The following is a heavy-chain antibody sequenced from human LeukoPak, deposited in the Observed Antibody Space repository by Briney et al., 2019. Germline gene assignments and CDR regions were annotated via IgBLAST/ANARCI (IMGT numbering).Heavy chain of an antibody. Sequence: GGSMRLSCAASGFTFSLYAMNWVRQAPGKGLEWVSYINDESSDIHYAGSVRGRFTISRDDARQTLYLQLSSLRVEDTAVYYCARDTFQPGLIDSWGQGTLVTVSS. D-gene: IGHD2-2*01. CDR3: ARDTFQPGLIDS. J-gene: IGHJ4*02. CDR2: INDESSDI. V-gene: IGHV3-21*05. CDR1: GFTFSLYA.